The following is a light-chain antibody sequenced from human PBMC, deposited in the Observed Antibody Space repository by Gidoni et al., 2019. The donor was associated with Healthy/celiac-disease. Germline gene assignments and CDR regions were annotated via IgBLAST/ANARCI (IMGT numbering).Light chain of an antibody. CDR2: DSS. CDR3: QQYDNLPIT. CDR1: EDIANY. V-gene: IGKV1-33*01. Sequence: DIQMTQSPSSLSASVGDRVTITCQASEDIANYLNSYQQKPGKAPNLLIYDSSNLETGVPSRFSGSGSGTDFTFTISSLQPEDFAKYYCQQYDNLPITFGQGTRLDMK. J-gene: IGKJ5*01.